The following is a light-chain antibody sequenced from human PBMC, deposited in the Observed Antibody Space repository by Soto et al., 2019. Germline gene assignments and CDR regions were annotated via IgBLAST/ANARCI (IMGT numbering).Light chain of an antibody. CDR1: SSDVGAYNY. CDR2: DVA. J-gene: IGLJ2*01. V-gene: IGLV2-14*03. Sequence: QSVLTQPASVSGSPGQSITISCTGTSSDVGAYNYVSWYQHHPGKAPKLMIYDVANRPSGVSNRFSGSKSGNTASLTISGLQAEDEADYYCSSYTIRSIVVFGGGTKLTVL. CDR3: SSYTIRSIVV.